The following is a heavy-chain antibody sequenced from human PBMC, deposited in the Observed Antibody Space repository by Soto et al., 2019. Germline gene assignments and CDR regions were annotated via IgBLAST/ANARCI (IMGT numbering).Heavy chain of an antibody. V-gene: IGHV3-7*01. CDR1: GFAFTNFW. Sequence: EVRLVESGGGLVQPGGSLRLSCVASGFAFTNFWMSWVRQAPGKGLEWVANIKGDGSEKRYVDSVKGRFTISRDNAKNSVYLQMNSLRVEDTALYYCGRDEVPNGVGVWGPGTTVTVSS. J-gene: IGHJ6*02. CDR2: IKGDGSEK. CDR3: GRDEVPNGVGV.